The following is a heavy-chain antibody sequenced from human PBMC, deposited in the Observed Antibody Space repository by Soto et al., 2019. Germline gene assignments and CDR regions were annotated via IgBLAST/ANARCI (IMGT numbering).Heavy chain of an antibody. Sequence: GGSLRLSCAASGFTFSSYAMSWVRQAPGKGLEWVSAISGSGGSTYYADSVKGRFTISRDNSKNTLYLQMNSLRAEDTAVYYCAKDSLPAEYCSGGSGPLGMDVWGQGTTVTVSS. D-gene: IGHD2-15*01. J-gene: IGHJ6*02. V-gene: IGHV3-23*01. CDR2: ISGSGGST. CDR3: AKDSLPAEYCSGGSGPLGMDV. CDR1: GFTFSSYA.